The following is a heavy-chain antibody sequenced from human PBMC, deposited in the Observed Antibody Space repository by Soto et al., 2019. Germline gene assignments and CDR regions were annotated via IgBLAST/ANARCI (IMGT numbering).Heavy chain of an antibody. V-gene: IGHV1-69*02. J-gene: IGHJ4*02. Sequence: QVQLVQSGAEVKKPGSSVKVSCKASGGTFSSYTIGWVRQAPGQGLEWMGRIIPILGIANYAQKFQGRVTITADKSTSTAYMELSSLRSEDTAVYYCARMGLEGHFDYWGQGTLVTVSS. CDR2: IIPILGIA. CDR1: GGTFSSYT. CDR3: ARMGLEGHFDY.